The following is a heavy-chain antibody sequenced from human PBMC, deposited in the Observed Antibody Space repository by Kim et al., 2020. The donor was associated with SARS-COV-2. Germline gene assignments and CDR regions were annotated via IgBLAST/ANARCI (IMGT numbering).Heavy chain of an antibody. CDR2: IYYSGST. V-gene: IGHV4-39*01. Sequence: SETLSLTCTVSGGSISSSSYYWGWIRQPPGKGLEWIGSIYYSGSTYYNPSLKSRVTISVDTSKNQFSLKLSSVTAADTAVYYCARGPYYLGYYYGMDVWGQGTTVTVSS. J-gene: IGHJ6*02. D-gene: IGHD3-10*01. CDR1: GGSISSSSYY. CDR3: ARGPYYLGYYYGMDV.